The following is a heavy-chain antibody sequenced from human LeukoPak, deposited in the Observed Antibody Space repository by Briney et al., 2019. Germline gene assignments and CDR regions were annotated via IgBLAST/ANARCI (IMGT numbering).Heavy chain of an antibody. D-gene: IGHD1-1*01. CDR1: GFTFDDYA. CDR3: ARDYGNWNDAPDR. J-gene: IGHJ5*02. Sequence: PGRSLRLSCAASGFTFDDYAMHWVRQTPGKGLEWVSGISWNGGSIGYADSVKGRITISRDNAKNSLYLQMNSLRAEDTAVYYCARDYGNWNDAPDRWGQGTLVTVSS. CDR2: ISWNGGSI. V-gene: IGHV3-9*01.